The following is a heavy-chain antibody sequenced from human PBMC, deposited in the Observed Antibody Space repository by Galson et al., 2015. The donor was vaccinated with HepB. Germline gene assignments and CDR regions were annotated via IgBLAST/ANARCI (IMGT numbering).Heavy chain of an antibody. D-gene: IGHD1-26*01. CDR3: ATSVGRAGDAFDI. CDR2: FDPEDGET. J-gene: IGHJ3*02. V-gene: IGHV1-24*01. CDR1: GYTLTELS. Sequence: SVKVSCKVSGYTLTELSMHWVRQAPGKGLEWMGGFDPEDGETIYAQKFQGRVTMTEDTSTDTAYMELSSLRSEDTAVYYCATSVGRAGDAFDIWGQGTMVTVSS.